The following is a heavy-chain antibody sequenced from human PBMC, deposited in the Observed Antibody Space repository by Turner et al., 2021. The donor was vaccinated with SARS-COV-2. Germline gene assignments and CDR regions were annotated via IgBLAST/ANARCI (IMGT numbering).Heavy chain of an antibody. Sequence: QVHLLQSGAEVKKHGASVKVSCKVSGYTLSELSIHWVRQAPGKGPGWMGGFNPEDGEPIYAQMFQGRFSLTEDTSTDTLYMELSSLRSEDTAVYYCATSWELPDAYFDSWGQGTLVTVS. CDR2: FNPEDGEP. J-gene: IGHJ4*02. CDR3: ATSWELPDAYFDS. D-gene: IGHD1-7*01. CDR1: GYTLSELS. V-gene: IGHV1-24*01.